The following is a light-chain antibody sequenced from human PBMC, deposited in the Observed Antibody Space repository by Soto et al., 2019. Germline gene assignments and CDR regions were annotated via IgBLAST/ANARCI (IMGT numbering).Light chain of an antibody. CDR1: QSVSTNN. J-gene: IGKJ5*01. Sequence: VVLTQSPGTLSSSPGERATLSCRASQSVSTNNLAWYQQRPGQAPRLLIYGASIRATGIPDRFSGSGSETDFTLTISRLETEDFALYYCQQYGSSAPITFAQRTRLE. CDR3: QQYGSSAPIT. V-gene: IGKV3-20*01. CDR2: GAS.